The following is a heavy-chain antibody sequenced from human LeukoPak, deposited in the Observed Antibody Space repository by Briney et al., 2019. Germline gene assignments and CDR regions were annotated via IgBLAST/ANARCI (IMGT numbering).Heavy chain of an antibody. Sequence: GGSLRLSCAAAGFTFSSYSMNLVRQAPGKGLEWVSYISSSISTIYYAVSVMGRFTISRDNAKNSLYLQMNSLRAEDTAVYYCARDCGGSCPNYFQHWGQGTLVTVSS. CDR2: ISSSISTI. CDR3: ARDCGGSCPNYFQH. V-gene: IGHV3-48*01. D-gene: IGHD2-15*01. J-gene: IGHJ1*01. CDR1: GFTFSSYS.